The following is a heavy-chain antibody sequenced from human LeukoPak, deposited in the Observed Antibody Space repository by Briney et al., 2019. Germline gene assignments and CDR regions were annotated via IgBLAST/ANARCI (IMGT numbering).Heavy chain of an antibody. Sequence: ASVKVSCKASGGTFSTYGFHWVRQAPGQGLEWLGGIIPIFHTSHYARKFQGRVTITTDESTSTAYMELSSLRSEDTAVYYCARDLLVGSSYYYYMDVWGKGTTVTVSS. D-gene: IGHD1-26*01. J-gene: IGHJ6*03. CDR2: IIPIFHTS. CDR3: ARDLLVGSSYYYYMDV. CDR1: GGTFSTYG. V-gene: IGHV1-69*05.